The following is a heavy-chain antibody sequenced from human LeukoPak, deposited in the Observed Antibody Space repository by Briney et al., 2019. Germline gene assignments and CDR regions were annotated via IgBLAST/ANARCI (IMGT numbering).Heavy chain of an antibody. CDR1: GGTFSSYA. CDR3: AAQVRDGYNYYPFDY. Sequence: SVKVSCKASGGTFSSYAISWVRQAPGQGLEWMGGIIPIFGTANYAQKFQGRVTITADESTSTAYMELSSLRSEDTAVYYCAAQVRDGYNYYPFDYWGQGTLVTVSS. D-gene: IGHD5-24*01. CDR2: IIPIFGTA. J-gene: IGHJ4*02. V-gene: IGHV1-69*01.